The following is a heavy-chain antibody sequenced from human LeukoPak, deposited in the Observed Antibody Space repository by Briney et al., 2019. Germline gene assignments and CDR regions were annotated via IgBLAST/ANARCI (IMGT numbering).Heavy chain of an antibody. Sequence: GGSLRLSCAASGFTFSSYSMNWVRQAPGKGLEWVSSISSSSSYIYYADSVKGRFTISRDNAKNSLYLQMNSLRAEDTAVYYCARGSRGTGYSSGWYYFDYWGQGTLVTVSS. V-gene: IGHV3-21*04. D-gene: IGHD6-19*01. CDR1: GFTFSSYS. CDR3: ARGSRGTGYSSGWYYFDY. J-gene: IGHJ4*02. CDR2: ISSSSSYI.